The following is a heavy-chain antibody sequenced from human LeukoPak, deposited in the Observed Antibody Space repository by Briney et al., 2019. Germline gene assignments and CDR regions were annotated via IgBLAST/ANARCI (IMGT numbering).Heavy chain of an antibody. V-gene: IGHV4-59*01. CDR1: GGSISSYY. CDR3: AREGDSSGYSGPNWFDP. Sequence: PSETLSLTCTVSGGSISSYYWSWIRQPPGKGLEWIGYIYYSGSTNYNPSLKSRVTISVDTSKNQFSLKLSSVTAADTAVYYCAREGDSSGYSGPNWFDPWGQGTLVTVSS. J-gene: IGHJ5*02. CDR2: IYYSGST. D-gene: IGHD3-22*01.